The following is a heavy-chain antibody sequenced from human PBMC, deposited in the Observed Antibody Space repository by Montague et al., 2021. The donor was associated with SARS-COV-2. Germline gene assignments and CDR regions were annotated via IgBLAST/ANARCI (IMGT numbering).Heavy chain of an antibody. V-gene: IGHV4-59*01. Sequence: SETLSLTCTVSGGSITGYYWGWLRRSPGKGLEWIAYIYDGGAVSYNPSLGSRVTISTDTSKNQLSLKVNSVTAADTAVYYCARDHPYGGPRGAYDIWGQGTVVTVSS. D-gene: IGHD4-23*01. J-gene: IGHJ3*02. CDR2: IYDGGAV. CDR3: ARDHPYGGPRGAYDI. CDR1: GGSITGYY.